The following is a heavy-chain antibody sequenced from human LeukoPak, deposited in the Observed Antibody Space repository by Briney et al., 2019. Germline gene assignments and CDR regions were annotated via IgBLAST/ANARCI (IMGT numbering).Heavy chain of an antibody. CDR1: GYTFTSYY. D-gene: IGHD2-15*01. CDR3: ARDTDPLGYCSGGSCYYYGMDV. V-gene: IGHV1-46*01. J-gene: IGHJ6*02. CDR2: INPSGGST. Sequence: ASVKVSCKASGYTFTSYYMHWVRQAPGQGLEWMGIINPSGGSTSYAQKFQGRVTMTRDTSTSTVYMELSSLRSEDTAVYYCARDTDPLGYCSGGSCYYYGMDVWGQGTTVTVSS.